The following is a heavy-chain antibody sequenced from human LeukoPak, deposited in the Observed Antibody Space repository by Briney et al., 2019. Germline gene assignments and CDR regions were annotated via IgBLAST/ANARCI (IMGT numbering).Heavy chain of an antibody. V-gene: IGHV3-7*01. J-gene: IGHJ4*02. D-gene: IGHD6-13*01. Sequence: TGGSLRLSCAASGFTFSSYWMSWVRQAPGKGLEWVANIKQDGSEKYYVDSVRGRFTISRDNAKNSLYLQMNSLRAEDTAVCYCARVSWVAAAGTFDYWGQGTLVTVSS. CDR2: IKQDGSEK. CDR3: ARVSWVAAAGTFDY. CDR1: GFTFSSYW.